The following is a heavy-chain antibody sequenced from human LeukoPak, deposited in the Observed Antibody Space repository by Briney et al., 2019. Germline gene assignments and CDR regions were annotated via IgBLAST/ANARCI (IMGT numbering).Heavy chain of an antibody. D-gene: IGHD5-18*01. CDR1: GDSINSLDL. J-gene: IGHJ3*02. CDR2: MYLSGTT. Sequence: SETLSLTCTVSGDSINSLDLWSWVRQPPGKGLEWIGEMYLSGTTHSNPSVKSRVTISIDKSKNQFSLKLSSVTAADTAVYYCARIQGDAFDIWGQGTMVTVSS. V-gene: IGHV4-4*02. CDR3: ARIQGDAFDI.